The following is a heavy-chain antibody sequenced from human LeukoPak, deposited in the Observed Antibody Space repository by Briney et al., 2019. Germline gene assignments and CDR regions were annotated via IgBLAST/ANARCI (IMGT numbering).Heavy chain of an antibody. CDR3: ARGFVLGAAKNYFDY. D-gene: IGHD2-21*02. J-gene: IGHJ4*02. Sequence: GGSLRLSCAASGFTFTNYALHWVRQAPGKGLEWVAVISYDGTNKYYADSVKGRFTISRDNSKNTLSLQMNSLRAEDTAMYYCARGFVLGAAKNYFDYWGQGALVTVSS. CDR1: GFTFTNYA. V-gene: IGHV3-30-3*01. CDR2: ISYDGTNK.